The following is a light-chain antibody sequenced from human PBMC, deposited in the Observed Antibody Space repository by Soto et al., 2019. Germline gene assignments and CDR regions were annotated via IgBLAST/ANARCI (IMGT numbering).Light chain of an antibody. V-gene: IGLV2-14*01. J-gene: IGLJ3*02. CDR1: SGDIGGYNY. Sequence: QSALTQPASVSGSPGQSITISCTGTSGDIGGYNYVSWYQQHPGKAPKLLISEVTNRPSGVSNRFSGSKSGTSASLAITGLQAEDEADYYCQAYDYSLTASVFGGGTKLTVL. CDR2: EVT. CDR3: QAYDYSLTASV.